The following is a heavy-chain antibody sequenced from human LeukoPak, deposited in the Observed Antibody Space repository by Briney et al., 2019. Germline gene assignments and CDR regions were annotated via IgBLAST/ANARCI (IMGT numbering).Heavy chain of an antibody. Sequence: GGSMRLSWPAYRFTFSSYAMSWVRQAPGKGLEWVSYIRGGPGSKYYGVSVRGRFTISRDNSKNTLYLQMNSLRAEDTAVYYCAKSGLNRFDYWGQGTLVTVSS. V-gene: IGHV3-23*01. CDR2: IRGGPGSK. J-gene: IGHJ4*02. D-gene: IGHD2-15*01. CDR3: AKSGLNRFDY. CDR1: RFTFSSYA.